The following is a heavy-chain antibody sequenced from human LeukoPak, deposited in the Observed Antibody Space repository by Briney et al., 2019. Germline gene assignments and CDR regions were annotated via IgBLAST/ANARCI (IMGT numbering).Heavy chain of an antibody. CDR3: AKRGTTWDLDY. CDR2: ISYDGNTI. J-gene: IGHJ4*02. Sequence: PGGSLRLSCGASGFRFSSYAMHWVRQAPGKGLEWVAVISYDGNTIYYGDSVKGRFTIYRDYSKNTLHLQMNSLRAEDTAVYYCAKRGTTWDLDYWGQGTLVTVSS. D-gene: IGHD3-16*01. V-gene: IGHV3-33*06. CDR1: GFRFSSYA.